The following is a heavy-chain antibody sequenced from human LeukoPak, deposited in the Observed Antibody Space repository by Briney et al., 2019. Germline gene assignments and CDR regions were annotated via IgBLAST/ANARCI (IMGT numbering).Heavy chain of an antibody. D-gene: IGHD3-10*01. CDR1: GFIFSSSD. V-gene: IGHV3-33*01. Sequence: GGSLRLSCAASGFIFSSSDMHWVRQAPGKGLEWVAIIYYDGNNKYNADSVKGRFTISRDNSKNMLFLQLNSLRVEDTAVYYCARGSRRFGHRDAFDIWGQGTMVTVSS. CDR2: IYYDGNNK. CDR3: ARGSRRFGHRDAFDI. J-gene: IGHJ3*02.